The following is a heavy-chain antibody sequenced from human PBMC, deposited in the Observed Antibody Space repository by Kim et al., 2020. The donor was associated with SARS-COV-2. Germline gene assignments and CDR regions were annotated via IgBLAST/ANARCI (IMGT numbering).Heavy chain of an antibody. Sequence: SETLSLTCTVSGGSISSYYWSWIRQPPGKGLEWIGYIYYSGSTNYNPSLKSRVTTSVDTSKNQFSLKLSSVTAADTAVYYCARALGVVVVPAAISWFDPWGQGTLVTVSS. CDR1: GGSISSYY. CDR2: IYYSGST. D-gene: IGHD2-2*01. V-gene: IGHV4-59*01. CDR3: ARALGVVVVPAAISWFDP. J-gene: IGHJ5*02.